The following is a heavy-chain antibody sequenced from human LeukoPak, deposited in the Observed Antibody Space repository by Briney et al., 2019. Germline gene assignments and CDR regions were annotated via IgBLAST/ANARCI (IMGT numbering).Heavy chain of an antibody. V-gene: IGHV3-30*03. J-gene: IGHJ4*02. D-gene: IGHD5-18*01. Sequence: GGSLRLSCAASGFTFSSYGMHWVRQAPGKGLEWVAVISYDGSNKYYADSVKGRFTISGDNSKNTLYLQMNSLRAEDTAVYYCARGGTAMVMVYWGQGTLVTVSS. CDR2: ISYDGSNK. CDR1: GFTFSSYG. CDR3: ARGGTAMVMVY.